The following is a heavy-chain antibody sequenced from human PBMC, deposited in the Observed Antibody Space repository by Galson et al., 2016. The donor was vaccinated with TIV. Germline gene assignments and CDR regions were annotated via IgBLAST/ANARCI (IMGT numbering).Heavy chain of an antibody. CDR3: AREGGTYFDSYYYGLVV. J-gene: IGHJ6*02. Sequence: DSVKGRFTISRDNSKYTLFLQMNSLRVEDTAVYYCAREGGTYFDSYYYGLVVWGQGTTVTVSS. V-gene: IGHV3-30*07. D-gene: IGHD1-26*01.